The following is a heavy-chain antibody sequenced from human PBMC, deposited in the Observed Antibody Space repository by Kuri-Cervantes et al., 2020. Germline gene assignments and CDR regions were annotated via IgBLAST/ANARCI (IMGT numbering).Heavy chain of an antibody. D-gene: IGHD2/OR15-2a*01. CDR2: IIPILGIA. J-gene: IGHJ6*02. Sequence: SVKVSCKASGGTFSSYTISWVRQAPGQGLEWMGRIIPILGIANYAQKFQGRVTITADKSTSTAYMELSSLRSEDTAVYYCARDFAPLSYYYYGMDVWGQGTTVTVSS. CDR3: ARDFAPLSYYYYGMDV. CDR1: GGTFSSYT. V-gene: IGHV1-69*04.